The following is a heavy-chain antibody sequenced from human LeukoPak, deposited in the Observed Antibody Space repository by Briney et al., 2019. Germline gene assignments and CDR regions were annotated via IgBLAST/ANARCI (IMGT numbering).Heavy chain of an antibody. D-gene: IGHD3-22*01. J-gene: IGHJ4*02. Sequence: SETLSLTCSVSGGSIKNYFWSWVRQPPGKGLEWIGYIYYSGSTTYNPSLESRVTISIDTSKNQFSLKLSSVTAADTAVYYCARVRGSRGYGADFDFWGQGTLVTVSS. CDR1: GGSIKNYF. CDR2: IYYSGST. CDR3: ARVRGSRGYGADFDF. V-gene: IGHV4-59*01.